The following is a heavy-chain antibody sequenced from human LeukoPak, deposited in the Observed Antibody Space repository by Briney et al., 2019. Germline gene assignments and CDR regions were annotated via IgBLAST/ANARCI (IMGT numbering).Heavy chain of an antibody. Sequence: SETLSLTCTVSGGSISSSSYYWGWIRQPPGKGLEWIGSIYYSGSTYYNPSLKSRVTISVDTSKNQFSLKLSSVTAADTAVYYCARGHYDILTGYYEYGFDIWGQGTMVTVSS. J-gene: IGHJ3*02. CDR3: ARGHYDILTGYYEYGFDI. CDR1: GGSISSSSYY. V-gene: IGHV4-39*01. D-gene: IGHD3-9*01. CDR2: IYYSGST.